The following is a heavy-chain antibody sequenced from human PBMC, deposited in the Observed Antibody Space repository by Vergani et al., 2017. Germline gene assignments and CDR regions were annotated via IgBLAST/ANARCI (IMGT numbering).Heavy chain of an antibody. CDR2: IQFDGSNQ. Sequence: QVQLVESGGGVVQRGGSLRLSCATSGFTLSNYDMQWIRQGQGKGLEFVAFIQFDGSNQYYADSVKARFTLSRDCTKNTLYLQMNSLRTDDTATYYCAKHFRGWGIDYWGQGTQVIVSS. V-gene: IGHV3-30*02. CDR3: AKHFRGWGIDY. CDR1: GFTLSNYD. J-gene: IGHJ4*02. D-gene: IGHD3-16*01.